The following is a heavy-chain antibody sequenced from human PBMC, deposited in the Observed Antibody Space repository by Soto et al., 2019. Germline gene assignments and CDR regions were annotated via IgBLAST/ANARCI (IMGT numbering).Heavy chain of an antibody. CDR2: MSSSGDSI. CDR3: ARVRFGQWGYAMDV. V-gene: IGHV3-11*01. CDR1: GITFSDCY. D-gene: IGHD3-10*01. Sequence: QVQLVESGGGLVKPGGSLRLSCAASGITFSDCYMNWIRQAPGKWLEWVSYMSSSGDSINYAGSVRVRFTVSRDNAKNSLYLQMNSLRAEDTAMYYCARVRFGQWGYAMDVWGQGTTVTVSS. J-gene: IGHJ6*02.